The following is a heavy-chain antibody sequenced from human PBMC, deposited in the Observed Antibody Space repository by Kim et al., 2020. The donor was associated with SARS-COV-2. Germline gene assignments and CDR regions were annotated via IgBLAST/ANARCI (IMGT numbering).Heavy chain of an antibody. J-gene: IGHJ5*02. CDR3: ARRMGATDQTWFAP. D-gene: IGHD1-26*01. V-gene: IGHV4-39*01. Sequence: QSLKTRVTITADTSKHQFSLQLSSVTAADTAVYYCARRMGATDQTWFAPWGQGTLVTVSS.